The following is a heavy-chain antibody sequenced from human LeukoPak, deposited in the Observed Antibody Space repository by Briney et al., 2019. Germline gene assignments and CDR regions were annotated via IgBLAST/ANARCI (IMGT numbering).Heavy chain of an antibody. Sequence: ASVKVSCKASGGTFSSYAISWVRQAPGQGLEWMGRIIPIFGTANYAQKFQGRVTMTRDTSISTAYMELGRLRSDDTAVYYCARMWEYCSSTSCSFDYWGQGTLVTVSS. D-gene: IGHD2-2*01. CDR1: GGTFSSYA. J-gene: IGHJ4*02. V-gene: IGHV1-69*05. CDR3: ARMWEYCSSTSCSFDY. CDR2: IIPIFGTA.